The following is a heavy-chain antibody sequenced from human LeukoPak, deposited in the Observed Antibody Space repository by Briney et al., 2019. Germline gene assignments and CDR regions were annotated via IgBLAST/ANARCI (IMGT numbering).Heavy chain of an antibody. Sequence: GGSLRLSCAASGFTFSSHAMSWVRQAPGKGLEWVSSISSSGGSTYYADSVKGRFTISRDNSKNTLYLQMNSLRAEDTAVYYCAKALIGTGGYLQHWGHGTLVTVSS. CDR3: AKALIGTGGYLQH. J-gene: IGHJ1*01. CDR2: ISSSGGST. V-gene: IGHV3-23*01. CDR1: GFTFSSHA. D-gene: IGHD1-1*01.